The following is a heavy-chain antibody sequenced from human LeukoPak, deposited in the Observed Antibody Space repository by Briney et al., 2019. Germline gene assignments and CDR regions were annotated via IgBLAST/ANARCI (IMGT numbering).Heavy chain of an antibody. CDR3: ARDNRGYSSSWLLYYYYYMDV. Sequence: RGSLRLSCAASGLTVSSNCMNWVRQAPGKGLEWVSYISSSGSTIYYADSVKGRFTISRDNAKNSLYLQMNSLRAEDTAVYYCARDNRGYSSSWLLYYYYYMDVWGKGTTVTISS. CDR1: GLTVSSNC. V-gene: IGHV3-48*04. D-gene: IGHD6-13*01. CDR2: ISSSGSTI. J-gene: IGHJ6*03.